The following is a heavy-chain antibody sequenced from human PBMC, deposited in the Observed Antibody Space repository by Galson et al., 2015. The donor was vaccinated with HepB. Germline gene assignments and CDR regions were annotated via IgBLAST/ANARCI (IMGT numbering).Heavy chain of an antibody. Sequence: SVKVSCKASGYTFTSYYMHWVRQAPGQGLEWMGIINPSGGSTSYAQKFQGRVTMTRDTSTSTVYMELSSLRSEDTAVYYCARSHKDSGEAHDAFDIWGQGTMVTVSS. D-gene: IGHD1-26*01. CDR2: INPSGGST. V-gene: IGHV1-46*01. CDR3: ARSHKDSGEAHDAFDI. J-gene: IGHJ3*02. CDR1: GYTFTSYY.